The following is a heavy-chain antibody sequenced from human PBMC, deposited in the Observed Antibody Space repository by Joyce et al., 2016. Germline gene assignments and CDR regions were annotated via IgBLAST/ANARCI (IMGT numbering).Heavy chain of an antibody. CDR1: GYNFTTYL. V-gene: IGHV5-51*03. CDR3: ARRYYYDSSGYLFDY. J-gene: IGHJ4*02. CDR2: IYPGDSET. Sequence: EVQLVQSGAEVKKPGESLKISCKGSGYNFTTYLIGWLRQMPWKGLEWMGIIYPGDSETGYSPSFQGQVTISADTSISTAYLQWSSLKASDTAMYYCARRYYYDSSGYLFDYWGQGTLVTVSS. D-gene: IGHD3-22*01.